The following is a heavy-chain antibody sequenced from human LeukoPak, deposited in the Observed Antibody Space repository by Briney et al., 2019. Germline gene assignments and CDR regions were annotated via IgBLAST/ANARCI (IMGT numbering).Heavy chain of an antibody. Sequence: GGSLRLSCAAPGFTFSSYSMNWVRQAPGKGLEWVSSISSSSSSYIYYADSVKGRFTISRDNAKNSLYLQMNSLRAEDTAVYYCARGVEGGYIVVVPAAMGLDYWGQGTLVTVSS. CDR1: GFTFSSYS. V-gene: IGHV3-21*01. J-gene: IGHJ4*02. CDR3: ARGVEGGYIVVVPAAMGLDY. D-gene: IGHD2-2*01. CDR2: ISSSSSSYI.